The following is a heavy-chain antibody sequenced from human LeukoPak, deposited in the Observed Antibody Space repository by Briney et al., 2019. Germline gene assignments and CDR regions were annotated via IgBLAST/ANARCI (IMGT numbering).Heavy chain of an antibody. CDR1: GYSFTSYW. J-gene: IGHJ4*02. CDR3: ARRRDLYSGSYYPFDY. V-gene: IGHV5-51*01. CDR2: IYPGDSDA. D-gene: IGHD1-26*01. Sequence: GESLKISCKGSGYSFTSYWIGWVRQMPGKGLKWMGIIYPGDSDARYSPSFRGQVTISADKSIGTAYLQWSSLKASDTAMYYCARRRDLYSGSYYPFDYWGQGTLVTVSS.